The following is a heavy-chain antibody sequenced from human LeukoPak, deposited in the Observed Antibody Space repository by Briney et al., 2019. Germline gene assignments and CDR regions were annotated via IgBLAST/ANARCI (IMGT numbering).Heavy chain of an antibody. CDR2: IYSGGST. J-gene: IGHJ4*02. Sequence: PGGSLRLSCAASGFTVSSNYMSWVRQAPGKGLEWVSVIYSGGSTYYADSVKGRFTISRDNSKNTLYLQMNSLRAEDTAVYYSARDSSSWYGGLFFDYWGQGTLVAVSS. CDR1: GFTVSSNY. V-gene: IGHV3-66*01. D-gene: IGHD6-13*01. CDR3: ARDSSSWYGGLFFDY.